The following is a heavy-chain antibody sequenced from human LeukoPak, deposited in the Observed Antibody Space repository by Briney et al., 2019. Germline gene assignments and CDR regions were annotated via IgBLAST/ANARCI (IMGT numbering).Heavy chain of an antibody. Sequence: HGGSLRLSCVASGFTFSDYYMSWIRQAAGKGLEWVSYISGSGSTIYYADSVKGRFTISRDNAKNSLYLQMNSLRAEDTAVYYCASLAAAGWSTIDYWGREPWSPSPQ. D-gene: IGHD6-13*01. CDR2: ISGSGSTI. CDR3: ASLAAAGWSTIDY. V-gene: IGHV3-11*01. CDR1: GFTFSDYY. J-gene: IGHJ4*02.